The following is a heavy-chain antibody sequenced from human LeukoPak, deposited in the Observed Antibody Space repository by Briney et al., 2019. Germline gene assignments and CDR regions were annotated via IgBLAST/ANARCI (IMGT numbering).Heavy chain of an antibody. V-gene: IGHV3-74*01. CDR3: AREQSTIDH. CDR2: INIDGRTT. D-gene: IGHD5/OR15-5a*01. Sequence: GGSLRLSCAASGFTLSNHWMHWVRQAPGKGLVWVSRINIDGRTTSYADSVKGRFTISRDNAKNMLYLQMSSLGAEDTAVHYCAREQSTIDHWGQGTLVTVSS. J-gene: IGHJ4*02. CDR1: GFTLSNHW.